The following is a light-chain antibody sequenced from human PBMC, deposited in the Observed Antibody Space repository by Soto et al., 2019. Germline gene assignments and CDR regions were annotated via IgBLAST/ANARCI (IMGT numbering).Light chain of an antibody. Sequence: QSALTQPASVSGSPGQSITISCTGTSSDVGGYNYVSWYQQHPGKAPKLMIYEVKNRSSGVSNRFSGSKSGNTASLTISGLQDEDEADYYCSSYTTTNTYVFGTGTKLTVL. J-gene: IGLJ1*01. CDR3: SSYTTTNTYV. CDR1: SSDVGGYNY. V-gene: IGLV2-14*01. CDR2: EVK.